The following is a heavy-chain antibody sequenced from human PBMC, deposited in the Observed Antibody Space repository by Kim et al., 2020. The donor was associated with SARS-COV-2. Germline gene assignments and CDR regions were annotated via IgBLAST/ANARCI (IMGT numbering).Heavy chain of an antibody. CDR3: ATPGGVT. Sequence: SSSYIYYADSVKGRFTISRDNAKNSLYLQMNSLRAEDTAVYYCATPGGVTWGQGTLVTVSS. V-gene: IGHV3-21*01. D-gene: IGHD5-18*01. J-gene: IGHJ4*02. CDR2: SSSYI.